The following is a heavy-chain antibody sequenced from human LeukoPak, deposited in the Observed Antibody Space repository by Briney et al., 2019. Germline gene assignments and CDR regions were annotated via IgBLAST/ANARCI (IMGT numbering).Heavy chain of an antibody. D-gene: IGHD3-3*01. V-gene: IGHV4-39*07. J-gene: IGHJ4*02. Sequence: SETLSLTCTVSGGSISSSSYYWGWIRQPPGKGLEWIGSIYYSGSTYYNPSLKSRVTISVDTSKNQFSLKLSSVTAADTAVYYCARVHYDFWSGYYLDYWGQGTLVTVSS. CDR2: IYYSGST. CDR1: GGSISSSSYY. CDR3: ARVHYDFWSGYYLDY.